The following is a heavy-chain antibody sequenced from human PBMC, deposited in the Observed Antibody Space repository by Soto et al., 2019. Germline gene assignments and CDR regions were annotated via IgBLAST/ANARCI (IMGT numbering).Heavy chain of an antibody. CDR1: GYTLSIFY. D-gene: IGHD3-10*01. V-gene: IGHV1-46*03. J-gene: IGHJ4*02. Sequence: QVQLVQSGAEVKKPGASVKVSCKASGYTLSIFYMHWVRQAPGQGLEWMGMINPSGGSASYTQKFQGRVTMTRDTSTNTIYMELTSLTSEDTAVYYCVRSHYYGSGAYTLDDNWGQGTLVIVSS. CDR3: VRSHYYGSGAYTLDDN. CDR2: INPSGGSA.